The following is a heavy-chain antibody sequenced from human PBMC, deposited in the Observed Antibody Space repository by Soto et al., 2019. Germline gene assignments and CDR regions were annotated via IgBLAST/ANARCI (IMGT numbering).Heavy chain of an antibody. V-gene: IGHV1-69*01. CDR2: IIPRFGTA. CDR3: ARSGPGYCSGGSCYGGMDV. J-gene: IGHJ6*02. Sequence: QVQLVQSGAEVKKPGSSVKVSCKASGGTFSSYAISWVRQAPGQGLEWMGGIIPRFGTANYAQKFQGRVTITADESTSTAYMELSSLRSEDTAVYYCARSGPGYCSGGSCYGGMDVWGQGTTVTVSS. D-gene: IGHD2-15*01. CDR1: GGTFSSYA.